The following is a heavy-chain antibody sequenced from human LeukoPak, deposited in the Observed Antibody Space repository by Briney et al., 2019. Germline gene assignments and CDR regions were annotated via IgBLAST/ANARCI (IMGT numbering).Heavy chain of an antibody. V-gene: IGHV4-61*02. CDR2: IYTSGST. D-gene: IGHD6-19*01. J-gene: IGHJ4*02. CDR3: ARGPIAVAGMWY. Sequence: QVQLQESGPGLVKPSQTLSLTCPVSGGSISSGSYYWSCIRQPAGKGLAGVGRIYTSGSTNYNPSLKSRVTISVDTSKNQFSLKLSSVTAADTAVYYCARGPIAVAGMWYWGQGTLVTVSS. CDR1: GGSISSGSYY.